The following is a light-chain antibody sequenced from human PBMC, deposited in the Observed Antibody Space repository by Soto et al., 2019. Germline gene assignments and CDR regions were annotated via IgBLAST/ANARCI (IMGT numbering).Light chain of an antibody. Sequence: QSALTQPASVSGSPGQSITLSCTGSSSDVGSYNLVSWYQQHPGKAPKLMIYEVTKRPSGVSDRFSGSKSGNTASLTISGLQAEDEADYYCSSYAGGSTYVFGTGTKVTVL. CDR3: SSYAGGSTYV. J-gene: IGLJ1*01. CDR1: SSDVGSYNL. V-gene: IGLV2-23*02. CDR2: EVT.